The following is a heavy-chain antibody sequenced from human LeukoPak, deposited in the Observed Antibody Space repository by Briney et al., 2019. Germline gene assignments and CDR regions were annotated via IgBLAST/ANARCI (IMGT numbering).Heavy chain of an antibody. J-gene: IGHJ4*02. CDR2: IYWNNDN. CDR1: GFSLTTSGVG. V-gene: IGHV2-5*01. D-gene: IGHD4-17*01. Sequence: SGPTLVNPTQTLTLTCTFSGFSLTTSGVGVGWIRQPPGKALEWLALIYWNNDNRYNPSLKTRLTITKDTSKNQVVLTMANMDPVDTATYYCAHYGDYRFLYYFDYWGQGTPVAVSS. CDR3: AHYGDYRFLYYFDY.